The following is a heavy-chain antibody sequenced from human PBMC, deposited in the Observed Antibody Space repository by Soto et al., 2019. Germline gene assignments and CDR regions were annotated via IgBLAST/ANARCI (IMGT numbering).Heavy chain of an antibody. CDR2: TYYTSKWYY. V-gene: IGHV6-1*01. D-gene: IGHD1-1*01. Sequence: SQTLSLTCAISGDSVSSNSAAWNWIRQSPSRGLEWLGRTYYTSKWYYDYALSVKSRITINPDTSKNQFSLQLNSVTPEDTAVYYCARDLPYPAGTGQLVDWGQGTLVTVSS. CDR1: GDSVSSNSAA. CDR3: ARDLPYPAGTGQLVD. J-gene: IGHJ4*02.